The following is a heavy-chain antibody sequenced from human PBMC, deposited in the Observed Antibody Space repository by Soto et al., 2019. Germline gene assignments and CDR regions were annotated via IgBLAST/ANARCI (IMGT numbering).Heavy chain of an antibody. CDR3: TRPPPVWFYGVEV. CDR1: GFAFSGSA. Sequence: GPLRLSFAASGFAFSGSAMHWVRQTSGKGLEWVGRIRSKANSYATAYAASMEGRFTISRDDSKNTAYLQMNSLKTEDTAVYYCTRPPPVWFYGVEVGGKGTAATVSS. J-gene: IGHJ6*04. CDR2: IRSKANSYAT. D-gene: IGHD2-21*01. V-gene: IGHV3-73*01.